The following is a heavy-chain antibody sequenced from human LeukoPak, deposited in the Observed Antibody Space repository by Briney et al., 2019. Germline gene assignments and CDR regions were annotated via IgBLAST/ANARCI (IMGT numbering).Heavy chain of an antibody. Sequence: GRSLRLSCAPSIGFTLRNYAIHWVRQAPGKGLEWVAVISIDGSRQHYADFLVGRFTISRDNSKNTVSLQMSSLRTEDTAVYSCAREQGGSGWSGFDYWGQGTLVTVSS. D-gene: IGHD6-19*01. CDR2: ISIDGSRQ. V-gene: IGHV3-30*15. CDR3: AREQGGSGWSGFDY. J-gene: IGHJ4*02. CDR1: GFTLRNYA.